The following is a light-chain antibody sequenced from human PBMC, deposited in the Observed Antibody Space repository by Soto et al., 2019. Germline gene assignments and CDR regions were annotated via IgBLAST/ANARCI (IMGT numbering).Light chain of an antibody. Sequence: EIVMTQSPATLSFSPGERATLSCRASQGIGVTLAWYQQKPGQTPRLLIYNAVTRATGVPARFSGSGSGTDFTLTINSLQSEDFAVYYCQRYNDWPLTFGGGTKVDIK. CDR2: NAV. CDR1: QGIGVT. CDR3: QRYNDWPLT. V-gene: IGKV3-15*01. J-gene: IGKJ4*01.